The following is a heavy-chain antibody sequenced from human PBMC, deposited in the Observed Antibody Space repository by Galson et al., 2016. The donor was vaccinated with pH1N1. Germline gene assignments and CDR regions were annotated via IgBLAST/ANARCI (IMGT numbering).Heavy chain of an antibody. Sequence: QSGAEVKKPGESLRISCMASGYSFNDYWIGWVRQMPGRGLEWMGIIYPGDSDTRYSPSFPDQVTISADSSTTTAYLQWSSLKASDTAIYYCARELGGKFDYWGKGTLVTVSS. D-gene: IGHD7-27*01. CDR2: IYPGDSDT. CDR3: ARELGGKFDY. CDR1: GYSFNDYW. J-gene: IGHJ4*02. V-gene: IGHV5-51*01.